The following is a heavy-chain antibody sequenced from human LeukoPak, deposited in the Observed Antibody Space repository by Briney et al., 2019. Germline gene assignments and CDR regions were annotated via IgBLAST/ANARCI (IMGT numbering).Heavy chain of an antibody. CDR2: IYYSGST. Sequence: SETLSLTCTVSGGSISSSSYYWGWIRQPPGKGLEWIGSIYYSGSTYYNPSLKSRVTISVDTSKNQFSLKLSSVTAADTAVYYYARTKGARDFWSGYYLRDPFDYWGQGTLVTVSS. V-gene: IGHV4-39*01. CDR3: ARTKGARDFWSGYYLRDPFDY. J-gene: IGHJ4*02. D-gene: IGHD3-3*01. CDR1: GGSISSSSYY.